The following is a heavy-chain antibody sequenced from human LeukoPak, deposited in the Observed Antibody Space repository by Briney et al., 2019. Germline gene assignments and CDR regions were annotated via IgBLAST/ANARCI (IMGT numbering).Heavy chain of an antibody. CDR2: MNPNSGNT. Sequence: ASVRVSCTASGDTFTSYDINGVRQAPGQRVERMGWMNPNSGNTAYAQKFQGRVTMTRNTSISTAYMELSSLRSEDTAVYYCAREAFNYYYDSSGYYYVTHNWFDPWGQGTLVTVSS. J-gene: IGHJ5*02. V-gene: IGHV1-8*01. D-gene: IGHD3-22*01. CDR3: AREAFNYYYDSSGYYYVTHNWFDP. CDR1: GDTFTSYD.